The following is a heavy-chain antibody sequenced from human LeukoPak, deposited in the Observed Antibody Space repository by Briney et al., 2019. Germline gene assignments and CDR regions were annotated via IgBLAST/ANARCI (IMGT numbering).Heavy chain of an antibody. Sequence: GGSLRLSCAASGFTFSSYAMSWVRQAPGKGLEWVSAISGSGGSTYYADSVKGRFTISRDNSKNTLYLQMNSLRAEDTAIYYCAKSPLLFYSSGWYHFDYWGQGTLVTVSS. J-gene: IGHJ4*02. CDR2: ISGSGGST. CDR3: AKSPLLFYSSGWYHFDY. CDR1: GFTFSSYA. V-gene: IGHV3-23*01. D-gene: IGHD6-19*01.